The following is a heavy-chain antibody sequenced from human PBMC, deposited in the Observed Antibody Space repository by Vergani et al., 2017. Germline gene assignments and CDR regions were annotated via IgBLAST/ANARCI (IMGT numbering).Heavy chain of an antibody. CDR3: AREPHPDYNGSGTYGMDV. D-gene: IGHD3-10*01. Sequence: QVQLVQSGAEVKKPGSSVKVSCKASGGTFSSYAISWVRQAPGQGLEWMGGIIPIFGTANYAQKSPGRDRITADESTGTANMELSSLRTEDTAVYYCAREPHPDYNGSGTYGMDVWGQGTTVTVSS. CDR1: GGTFSSYA. J-gene: IGHJ6*02. V-gene: IGHV1-69*12. CDR2: IIPIFGTA.